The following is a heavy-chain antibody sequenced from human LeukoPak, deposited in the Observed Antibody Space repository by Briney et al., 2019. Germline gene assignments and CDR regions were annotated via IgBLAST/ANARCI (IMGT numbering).Heavy chain of an antibody. Sequence: GGSLRLSCAACGFTFSTFAMIWVRQPPGKGLEWVSSIFPSGGEIHYADSVRGRFTISRDNSKSTLSLQMNSLRAEDTAIYYCATYRQVLLPFESWGQGTLVTVFS. J-gene: IGHJ4*02. V-gene: IGHV3-23*01. D-gene: IGHD2-8*02. CDR3: ATYRQVLLPFES. CDR1: GFTFSTFA. CDR2: IFPSGGEI.